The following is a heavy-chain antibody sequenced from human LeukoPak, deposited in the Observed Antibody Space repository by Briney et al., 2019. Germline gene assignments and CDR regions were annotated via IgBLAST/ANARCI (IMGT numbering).Heavy chain of an antibody. CDR1: GGSFSGYY. Sequence: SETLSLTCAVYGGSFSGYYWSWIRQPPGKGLEWIGEINHSGSTNYNPSLKSRVTISVDTSKNQFSMKLSYVNAADTAVYYCARRGSGSRGYSYGLFAFDIWGQGTMVTVSS. CDR3: ARRGSGSRGYSYGLFAFDI. CDR2: INHSGST. J-gene: IGHJ3*02. V-gene: IGHV4-34*01. D-gene: IGHD5-18*01.